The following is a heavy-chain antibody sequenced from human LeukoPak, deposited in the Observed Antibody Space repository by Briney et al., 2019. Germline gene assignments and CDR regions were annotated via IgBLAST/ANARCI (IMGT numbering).Heavy chain of an antibody. J-gene: IGHJ1*01. Sequence: GASVKVSCKASGYTFSSYYVHWVRQAPGQGLEWMGMIIPSDGFTSYAQKFQGRVTMTRDMSTSTAYMELSRLRSDDTAVYYCARPTYDSSDYEYFQHWGQGTLVTVSS. CDR1: GYTFSSYY. CDR2: IIPSDGFT. CDR3: ARPTYDSSDYEYFQH. D-gene: IGHD3-22*01. V-gene: IGHV1-46*01.